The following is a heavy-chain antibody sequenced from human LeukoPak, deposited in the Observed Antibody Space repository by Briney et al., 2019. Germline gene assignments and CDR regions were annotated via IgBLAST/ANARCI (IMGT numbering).Heavy chain of an antibody. Sequence: GGSLRLSCAASGFTFSSYSMNWVRQAPGKGLEWVSYISSSSSTIYYADSVKGRFTISRDNAKDSLYLQMNSLRAEDTAVYYCARLITMILWGQGTLVTVSS. V-gene: IGHV3-48*04. J-gene: IGHJ4*02. CDR1: GFTFSSYS. CDR3: ARLITMIL. CDR2: ISSSSSTI. D-gene: IGHD3-22*01.